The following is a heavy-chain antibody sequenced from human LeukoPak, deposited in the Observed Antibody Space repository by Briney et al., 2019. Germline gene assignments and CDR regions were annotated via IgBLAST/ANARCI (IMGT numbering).Heavy chain of an antibody. V-gene: IGHV4-61*01. CDR2: IYYSGST. Sequence: SETLSLTCTVSGGSISSSSYYWSWIRQPPGKGLEWIGYIYYSGSTNYNPSLKSRVTISVDTSKNQFSLKLSSVTAADTAVYYCARLGARLPTYYDYVWGSYRPGPFDYWGQGTLVTVSS. CDR3: ARLGARLPTYYDYVWGSYRPGPFDY. J-gene: IGHJ4*02. CDR1: GGSISSSSYY. D-gene: IGHD3-16*02.